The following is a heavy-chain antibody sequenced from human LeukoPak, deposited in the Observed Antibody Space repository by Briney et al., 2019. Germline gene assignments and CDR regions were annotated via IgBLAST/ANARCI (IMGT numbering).Heavy chain of an antibody. Sequence: SETLSLTCAVSGGSISSSNWWSWVRQPPGKGLEWIGEIYHSGSTNYNPSLKSRVTISIDTSKNQFSLKLNSVTAADAAVYYCARSGRGSSAGFDYWGQGTLVTVSS. CDR3: ARSGRGSSAGFDY. D-gene: IGHD3-10*01. V-gene: IGHV4-4*02. CDR1: GGSISSSNW. CDR2: IYHSGST. J-gene: IGHJ4*02.